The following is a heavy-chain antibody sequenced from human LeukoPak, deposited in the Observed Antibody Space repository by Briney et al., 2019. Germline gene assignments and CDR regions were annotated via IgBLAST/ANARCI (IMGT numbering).Heavy chain of an antibody. J-gene: IGHJ4*02. CDR2: IKQVGSQK. V-gene: IGHV3-7*01. CDR1: EFIFSNYW. Sequence: PGGSLRLSCAASEFIFSNYWMSWVRLAPGKGQAWVANIKQVGSQKAYEDSVKGRFTIFRDNAQNSLYLQMSSLRADAAAVYYCARDRCSGGDCYTPFHYWGQGTLVAVSS. CDR3: ARDRCSGGDCYTPFHY. D-gene: IGHD2-15*01.